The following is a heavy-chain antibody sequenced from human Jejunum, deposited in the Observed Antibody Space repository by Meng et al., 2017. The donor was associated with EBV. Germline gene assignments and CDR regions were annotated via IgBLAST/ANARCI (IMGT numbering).Heavy chain of an antibody. V-gene: IGHV1-69*06. CDR2: IIPVFGTA. J-gene: IGHJ4*02. D-gene: IGHD2-21*01. CDR1: GDTFTSTG. CDR3: ARLFCGDDCFSTYYFDS. Sequence: VERGQSGAGVKKPGSSVKLSGKASGDTFTSTGAGWVRLAPGQGPEWLGGIIPVFGTANYPLRFQDRVTITADKSTNTGYMELGGLRSDDTAVYYCARLFCGDDCFSTYYFDSWGQGTLVTVSS.